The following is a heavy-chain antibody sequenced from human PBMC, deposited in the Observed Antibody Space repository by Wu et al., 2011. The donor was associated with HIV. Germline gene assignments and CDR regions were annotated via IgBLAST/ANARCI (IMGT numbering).Heavy chain of an antibody. D-gene: IGHD3-10*01. J-gene: IGHJ6*02. CDR2: IIPKFGTT. CDR1: GGTFSNSA. V-gene: IGHV1-69*05. Sequence: QLVQSGAEVKKPGSSVKVSCRASGGTFSNSALAWVRQAPGQGLAWMGGIIPKFGTTNYAQRFQGRISISTDGSTNTAYMELSHLTSEDTAVYFCARVGRTSGNYGFDYYYYGLDAWGQGTTVIVSS. CDR3: ARVGRTSGNYGFDYYYYGLDA.